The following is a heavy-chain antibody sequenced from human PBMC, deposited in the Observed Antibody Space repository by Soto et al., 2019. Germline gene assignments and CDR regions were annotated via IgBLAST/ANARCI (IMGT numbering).Heavy chain of an antibody. CDR2: ISAYNGNT. D-gene: IGHD3-22*01. CDR1: GYTFTSYG. J-gene: IGHJ4*02. Sequence: GASVKVSCKASGYTFTSYGISWVRQAPGQGLEWMGWISAYNGNTNYAQKLQGRVTMTTDTSTSTAYMELRSLRSDDTAVYYCARVRGYYYTPPTRLFDYWGQGTLVTVSS. V-gene: IGHV1-18*01. CDR3: ARVRGYYYTPPTRLFDY.